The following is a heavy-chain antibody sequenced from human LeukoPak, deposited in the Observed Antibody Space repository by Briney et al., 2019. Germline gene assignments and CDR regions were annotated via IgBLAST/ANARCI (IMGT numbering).Heavy chain of an antibody. CDR3: ARGSYTGFDLYFDY. CDR1: GFSFSTQE. Sequence: PGGSLRLSCATSGFSFSTQEMTWVRQAPGKGLEWGSYISSNSRTIYYADSVKGRFTISRDNTRNSVFLQLNSLRVEDTGFYYCARGSYTGFDLYFDYWGQGTLVAVSS. V-gene: IGHV3-48*03. D-gene: IGHD5-12*01. CDR2: ISSNSRTI. J-gene: IGHJ4*02.